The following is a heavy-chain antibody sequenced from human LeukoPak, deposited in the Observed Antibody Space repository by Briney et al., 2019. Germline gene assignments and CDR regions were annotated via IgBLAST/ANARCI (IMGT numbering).Heavy chain of an antibody. J-gene: IGHJ6*02. Sequence: SQTLSLTCTVSGGSISSYYWSWIRQPPGKGLEWIGYIYYSGSTNYNPSLKSRVTISVDTSKNQFSLKLSSVTAADTAVYYCARGPYYDFWSGYSAYYYYGMDVWGQGTTVTVSS. CDR2: IYYSGST. V-gene: IGHV4-59*01. D-gene: IGHD3-3*01. CDR1: GGSISSYY. CDR3: ARGPYYDFWSGYSAYYYYGMDV.